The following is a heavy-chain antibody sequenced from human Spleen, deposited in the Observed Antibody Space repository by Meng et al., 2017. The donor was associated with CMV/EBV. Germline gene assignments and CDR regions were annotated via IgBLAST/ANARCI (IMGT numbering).Heavy chain of an antibody. CDR1: GYTFTSYG. CDR2: ISAYNGNT. J-gene: IGHJ6*02. D-gene: IGHD1-26*01. V-gene: IGHV1-18*01. CDR3: ARTQVPAHSGSYRYYYYYAMDV. Sequence: ASVKVSCKASGYTFTSYGISWVRQAPGQGLEWMGWISAYNGNTNYAQKLQGRVTMTRDTSINTGYMELIRLRSDDTAVYYCARTQVPAHSGSYRYYYYYAMDVWGQGTTVTVSS.